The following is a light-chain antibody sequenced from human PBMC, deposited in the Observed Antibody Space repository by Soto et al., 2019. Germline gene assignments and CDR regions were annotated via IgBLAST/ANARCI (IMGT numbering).Light chain of an antibody. J-gene: IGKJ1*01. CDR1: QSVSNY. CDR2: GAS. Sequence: EIVLTQSPGTLSLSPGERATLSCRASQSVSNYLAWYQRKPGQAPRLLIYGASSRATGIPDRFSGSGSGTDFTLTIRRLEPEDFAVYYCHQYGGSXQTFGQGTKVDIK. CDR3: HQYGGSXQT. V-gene: IGKV3-20*01.